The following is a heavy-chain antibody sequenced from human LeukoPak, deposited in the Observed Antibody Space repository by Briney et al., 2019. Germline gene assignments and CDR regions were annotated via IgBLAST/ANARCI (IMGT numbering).Heavy chain of an antibody. J-gene: IGHJ4*02. Sequence: AGGSLRLSCAASGFSFSTYGVHWVRQAPGKGLEWVAVISYDGSTTYYADSVKGRFTISRDNSKNTLYLQMNSLRGEDTAVYYCAKDREQQLVHDFGSWGQGTLVTVSS. CDR1: GFSFSTYG. D-gene: IGHD6-13*01. CDR2: ISYDGSTT. V-gene: IGHV3-30*18. CDR3: AKDREQQLVHDFGS.